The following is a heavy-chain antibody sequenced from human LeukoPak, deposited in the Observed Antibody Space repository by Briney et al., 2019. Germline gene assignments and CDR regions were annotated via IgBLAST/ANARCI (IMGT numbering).Heavy chain of an antibody. CDR3: ARATGPYYYYYMDV. J-gene: IGHJ6*03. Sequence: SETLSLTCTVSGGSISSYYWSWIRQPPGRGLEWIGYVYYSGSTNYNPSLKSRVTMSVDTSKNQFSLKLSSVTAADTAVYYCARATGPYYYYYMDVWGKGTTVTVSS. CDR1: GGSISSYY. D-gene: IGHD1-14*01. V-gene: IGHV4-59*12. CDR2: VYYSGST.